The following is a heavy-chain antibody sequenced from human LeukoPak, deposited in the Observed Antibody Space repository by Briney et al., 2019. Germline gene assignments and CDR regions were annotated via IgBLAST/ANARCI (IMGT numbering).Heavy chain of an antibody. Sequence: SETLSLTCTVSGGSISSSSYYWGWIRQPPGKGLEWIGSIYYSGSTYYNPSLKSRVTISVDTSKNQFSLKLSSVTAADTAVYYCARGAYSSSSDSGFDYWGQGTLVTVSS. CDR2: IYYSGST. CDR1: GGSISSSSYY. V-gene: IGHV4-39*01. D-gene: IGHD6-6*01. J-gene: IGHJ4*02. CDR3: ARGAYSSSSDSGFDY.